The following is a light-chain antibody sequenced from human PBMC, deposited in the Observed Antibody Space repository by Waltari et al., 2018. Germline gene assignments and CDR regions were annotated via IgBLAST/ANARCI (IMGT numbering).Light chain of an antibody. CDR3: QQSYSSPRS. CDR2: GAS. V-gene: IGKV1-39*01. CDR1: QTINTY. J-gene: IGKJ2*03. Sequence: DILVTQSPSSLSASVGDRVTITCRASQTINTYINWFQQKPGKAPKLLIYGASTLQSGVPSRLSGSGLGTVFTLTINNLQPEDVATYHCQQSYSSPRSFGQGTKLEI.